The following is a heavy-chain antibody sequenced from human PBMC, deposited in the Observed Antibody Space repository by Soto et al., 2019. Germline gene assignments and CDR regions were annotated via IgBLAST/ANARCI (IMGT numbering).Heavy chain of an antibody. CDR2: INHSGST. Sequence: KPSETLSLTCAGYGGSFSGYYWSWIRQPPGKGLEWIGEINHSGSTNYNPSLKSRVTISVDTSKNEFSLRLTSVTAADTAVYYCARSHYTYGLLIDYWGPGTLVTVSS. CDR3: ARSHYTYGLLIDY. V-gene: IGHV4-34*01. D-gene: IGHD2-8*01. J-gene: IGHJ4*02. CDR1: GGSFSGYY.